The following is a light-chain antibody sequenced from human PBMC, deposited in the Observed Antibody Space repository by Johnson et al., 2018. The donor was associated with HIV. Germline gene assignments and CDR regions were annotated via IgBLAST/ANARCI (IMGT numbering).Light chain of an antibody. CDR2: DTN. CDR1: SSNIGNNY. J-gene: IGLJ1*01. Sequence: QSVLTQPPSVSAAPGQKVTISCSGSSSNIGNNYISWYQQHPGTAPKLLIYDTNKRPSGIPDRLSGSKSGTSATLGITGLQTGDEADYYCGTWDSSLSAGGVFGTGTKVTVL. V-gene: IGLV1-51*01. CDR3: GTWDSSLSAGGV.